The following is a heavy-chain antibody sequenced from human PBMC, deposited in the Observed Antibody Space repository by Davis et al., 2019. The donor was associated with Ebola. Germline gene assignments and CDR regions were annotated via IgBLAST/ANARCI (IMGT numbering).Heavy chain of an antibody. V-gene: IGHV3-33*08. CDR3: ARDTTYSSGSDI. CDR1: GFTFSSYG. J-gene: IGHJ3*02. D-gene: IGHD6-19*01. Sequence: GGSLRLSCAASGFTFSSYGMHWVRQAPGKGLEWVAVIWYDGSNKYYADSVKGRFTISRDNSKNTLYLQMNSLRAEDTAVYYCARDTTYSSGSDIWGQGTMVTVSS. CDR2: IWYDGSNK.